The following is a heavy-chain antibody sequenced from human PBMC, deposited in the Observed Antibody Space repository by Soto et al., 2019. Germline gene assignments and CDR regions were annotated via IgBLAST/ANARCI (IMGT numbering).Heavy chain of an antibody. V-gene: IGHV1-69*13. CDR1: GGTFSSYA. CDR2: IIPIFGTA. CDR3: ARGDKYSSSSAYYYYYGMDV. D-gene: IGHD6-6*01. Sequence: SVKVSCKASGGTFSSYAISWVRQAPGQGLEWMGGIIPIFGTANYAQKFQGRVTITADESTCTAYMELSSLRSEDTAVYYCARGDKYSSSSAYYYYYGMDVWGQGTTVTVSS. J-gene: IGHJ6*02.